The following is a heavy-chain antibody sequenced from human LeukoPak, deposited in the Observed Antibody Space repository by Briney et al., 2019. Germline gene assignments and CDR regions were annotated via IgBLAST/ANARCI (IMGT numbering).Heavy chain of an antibody. Sequence: PGGSLRLSCAASGFTVSSNYMSWVRQAPGKGLEWVSVIYSGGSTYYADSVKGRFTISRDNSKNTLYLQMNSLRAEDTAVYYCARDGLAAAGTNAFDIWGQGTMVTVSS. V-gene: IGHV3-53*01. D-gene: IGHD6-13*01. CDR2: IYSGGST. J-gene: IGHJ3*02. CDR1: GFTVSSNY. CDR3: ARDGLAAAGTNAFDI.